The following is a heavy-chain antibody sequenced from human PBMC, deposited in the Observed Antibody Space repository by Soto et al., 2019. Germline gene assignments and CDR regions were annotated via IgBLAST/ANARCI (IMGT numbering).Heavy chain of an antibody. J-gene: IGHJ6*02. Sequence: GGSLRLSCAASGFTFSSYGMHWVRQAPGKWLEWVAVISYDGSNKYYADSVKGRFTTSRDNSKNTLYLQMNSLRAEDTAVYYCAKDRGEGLSPYCSGGSCKNYYYYGMDVWGQGXTVTVYS. CDR1: GFTFSSYG. D-gene: IGHD2-15*01. CDR2: ISYDGSNK. CDR3: AKDRGEGLSPYCSGGSCKNYYYYGMDV. V-gene: IGHV3-30*18.